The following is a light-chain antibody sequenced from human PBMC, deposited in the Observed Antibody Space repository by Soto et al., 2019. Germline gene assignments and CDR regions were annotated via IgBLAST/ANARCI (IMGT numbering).Light chain of an antibody. V-gene: IGKV3-11*01. CDR1: QSISSY. CDR2: DAF. Sequence: EIVLTQSPATLSLSPGARAPLSCRASQSISSYLAWYQQKPGQAPRLLIYDAFNRATGIPARFSGSGSGTDFTLTISSLEPEEFAVYYCQQSSNWPITFGQGTRLEIK. CDR3: QQSSNWPIT. J-gene: IGKJ5*01.